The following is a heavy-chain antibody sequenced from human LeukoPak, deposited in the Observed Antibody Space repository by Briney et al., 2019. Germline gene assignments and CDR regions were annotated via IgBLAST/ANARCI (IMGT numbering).Heavy chain of an antibody. Sequence: SETLSLTRTVSGYSISSGYYWGWIRQPPGKGLEWIGSIYHSGSTYYNPSLKSRVTISVDTSKNQFSLKLSSVTAADTAVYYCARSKQSTYYYDSSGYNFDYWGQGTLVTVSS. CDR1: GYSISSGYY. D-gene: IGHD3-22*01. J-gene: IGHJ4*02. CDR2: IYHSGST. V-gene: IGHV4-38-2*02. CDR3: ARSKQSTYYYDSSGYNFDY.